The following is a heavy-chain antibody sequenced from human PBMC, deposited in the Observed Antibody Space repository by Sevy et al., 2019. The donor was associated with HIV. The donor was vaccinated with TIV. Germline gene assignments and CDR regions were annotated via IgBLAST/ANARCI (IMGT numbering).Heavy chain of an antibody. V-gene: IGHV3-72*01. CDR1: GFTFSDHY. CDR3: ATHAGIAAAGSVFDY. CDR2: IRNKADSYTT. D-gene: IGHD6-13*01. J-gene: IGHJ4*02. Sequence: GGSLRLSCAASGFTFSDHYMEWVRQAPGKGLEWVGRIRNKADSYTTEYAASVKGRFTISRDDSKNSLYLLMNSLKTEDTAVYYCATHAGIAAAGSVFDYWGQGTLVTVSS.